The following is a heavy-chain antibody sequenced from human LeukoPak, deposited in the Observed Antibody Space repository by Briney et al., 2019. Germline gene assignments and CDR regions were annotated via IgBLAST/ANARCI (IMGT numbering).Heavy chain of an antibody. J-gene: IGHJ5*01. Sequence: TFDWADSVKGRFTVSRDNAKNTLYLQMNRLRAEDTAVYYCAREGDLMGATMDSWGQGSLVTVSS. V-gene: IGHV3-48*03. CDR2: TF. D-gene: IGHD3-16*01. CDR3: AREGDLMGATMDS.